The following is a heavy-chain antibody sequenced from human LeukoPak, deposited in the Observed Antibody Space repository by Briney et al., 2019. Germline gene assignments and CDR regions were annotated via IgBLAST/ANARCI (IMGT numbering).Heavy chain of an antibody. CDR3: ARDAQYSSGWSTELDAFDI. Sequence: ASVKVYCKASGYTFTSYGISWVRLAPGQGLEWMGWISAYNGNTNYAQKLQGRVTMTTDTSTSTAYMELRSLRSDDTAVYYCARDAQYSSGWSTELDAFDIWGQGTMVTVSS. V-gene: IGHV1-18*01. D-gene: IGHD6-19*01. J-gene: IGHJ3*02. CDR1: GYTFTSYG. CDR2: ISAYNGNT.